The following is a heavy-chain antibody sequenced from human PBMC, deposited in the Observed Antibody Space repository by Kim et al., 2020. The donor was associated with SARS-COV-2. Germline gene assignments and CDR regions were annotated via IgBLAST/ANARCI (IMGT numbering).Heavy chain of an antibody. Sequence: ASVKVSCKASGYTFTSYGISWVRQAPGQGLEWMGWISAYNGNTNYAQKLQGRVTMTTDTSTSTAYMELRSLRSDDTAVYYCARDPHSSSSGRPNYYYYGMDVWGQGTTVTVSS. CDR1: GYTFTSYG. J-gene: IGHJ6*02. V-gene: IGHV1-18*01. D-gene: IGHD6-6*01. CDR2: ISAYNGNT. CDR3: ARDPHSSSSGRPNYYYYGMDV.